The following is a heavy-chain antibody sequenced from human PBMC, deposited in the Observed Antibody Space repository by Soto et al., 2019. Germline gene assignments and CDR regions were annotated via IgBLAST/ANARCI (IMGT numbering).Heavy chain of an antibody. CDR1: GGTFSSIA. CDR2: IIPLFNVS. V-gene: IGHV1-69*18. J-gene: IGHJ5*02. CDR3: ASPGKAEAILGRGGWFDP. D-gene: IGHD1-1*01. Sequence: QVQLVQSGTEVKKPGSSVKVSCKASGGTFSSIAIGWVRQAPGQGLEWMGTIIPLFNVSKYAQKLQGRVTITADESTSISYMELNSLRSDDTAVYYCASPGKAEAILGRGGWFDPWGQGTLVTVSS.